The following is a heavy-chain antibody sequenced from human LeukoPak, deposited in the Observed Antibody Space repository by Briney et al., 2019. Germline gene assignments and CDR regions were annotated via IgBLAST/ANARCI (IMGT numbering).Heavy chain of an antibody. D-gene: IGHD3-3*01. CDR3: ARVAFWSGYYTYYYYYYMDV. V-gene: IGHV3-21*01. CDR2: ITSDSRYM. CDR1: GFTFGSYN. Sequence: GGSLRLSCAASGFTFGSYNMNWVRQAPGKGLEWVSSITSDSRYMYYADSVKGRFTISRDNAKNSLYLQLNSLRAEDTAVYYCARVAFWSGYYTYYYYYYMDVWGKGTTVTVSS. J-gene: IGHJ6*03.